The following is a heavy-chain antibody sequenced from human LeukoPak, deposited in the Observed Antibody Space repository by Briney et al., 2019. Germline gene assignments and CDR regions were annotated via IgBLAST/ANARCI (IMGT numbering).Heavy chain of an antibody. Sequence: GGSLRLSCVASGFTFTSYWMTWVRQAPGKGLEWVANIKQDGSEKYYVDSVKGRFTISRDNAKNSLYLQMNSLRAEDTAVYYCARNPGGSGSYYDGMDVWGQGTTATVSS. V-gene: IGHV3-7*05. CDR2: IKQDGSEK. D-gene: IGHD3-10*01. CDR3: ARNPGGSGSYYDGMDV. J-gene: IGHJ6*02. CDR1: GFTFTSYW.